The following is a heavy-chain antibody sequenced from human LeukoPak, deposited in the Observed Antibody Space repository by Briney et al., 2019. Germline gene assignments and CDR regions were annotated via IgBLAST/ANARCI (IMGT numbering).Heavy chain of an antibody. D-gene: IGHD3-3*01. Sequence: SQTLSLTCTVSGGSISSGDYYWSWIRQPPGKGLEWIGNINYSGSTYYNPSLKSRVTISVDTSKNQFSLKLSSVTAADTAVYYCARFTILGVVMPMRAFDIWGQGTMVTVSS. CDR1: GGSISSGDYY. CDR3: ARFTILGVVMPMRAFDI. V-gene: IGHV4-30-4*08. J-gene: IGHJ3*02. CDR2: INYSGST.